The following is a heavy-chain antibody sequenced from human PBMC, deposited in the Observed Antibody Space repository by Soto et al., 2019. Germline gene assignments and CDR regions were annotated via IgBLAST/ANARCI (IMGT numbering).Heavy chain of an antibody. J-gene: IGHJ5*02. CDR3: AKSASGTNSGLRS. CDR1: GFTFSTND. V-gene: IGHV3-23*01. Sequence: EVQLLESGGGLVRPGGSRRLSCAASGFTFSTNDMGWVRQAPGKGLEWVSLISGSGGSTYYAGSVRGRFTISRDNSNDTLYLLMNSLRAEDTAQYYCAKSASGTNSGLRSWGQGTLVTVSS. CDR2: ISGSGGST. D-gene: IGHD1-1*01.